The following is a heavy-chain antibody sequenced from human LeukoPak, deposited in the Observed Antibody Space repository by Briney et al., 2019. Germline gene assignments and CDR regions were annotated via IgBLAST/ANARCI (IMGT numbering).Heavy chain of an antibody. Sequence: ASVKVSCKASGYTFTSYGISWVRQAPGQGLEWMGWISAYNGNTNYAQRLQGRVTMTTDTSTSSAYMELRSLRSDDTAVYYCARGLNFGVPTMASYYYMDVWGKGTTVTISS. J-gene: IGHJ6*03. CDR3: ARGLNFGVPTMASYYYMDV. CDR2: ISAYNGNT. CDR1: GYTFTSYG. V-gene: IGHV1-18*01. D-gene: IGHD5-12*01.